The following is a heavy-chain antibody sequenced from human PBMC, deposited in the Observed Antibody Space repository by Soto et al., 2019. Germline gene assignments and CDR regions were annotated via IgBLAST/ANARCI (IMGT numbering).Heavy chain of an antibody. D-gene: IGHD6-13*01. J-gene: IGHJ6*01. V-gene: IGHV1-18*04. CDR2: ISAYNGNT. CDR3: ARGIAAAGTGDYYYGVDV. Sequence: ASVKVSCKASGYTFTSYGISWVRQAPGQGLEWMGWISAYNGNTNYAQKLQGRATMTTYTSTSTAYMELRSLRSDDTAVYDCARGIAAAGTGDYYYGVDVWGQGTTVTVSS. CDR1: GYTFTSYG.